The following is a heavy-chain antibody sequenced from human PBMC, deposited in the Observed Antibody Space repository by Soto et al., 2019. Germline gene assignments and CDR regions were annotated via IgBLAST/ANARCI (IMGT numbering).Heavy chain of an antibody. CDR1: GYSISSGYY. CDR2: LYHSGRS. CDR3: TRISTHQYDISDYYSPTYYFDS. D-gene: IGHD3-22*01. V-gene: IGHV4-38-2*01. Sequence: SETLSLTCDVSGYSISSGYYWGWIRQFPGKGLEWIGSLYHSGRSQYAPSLKSRVTISVDTSKNQFSLKVTSVTAADTAVYYCTRISTHQYDISDYYSPTYYFDSWSQGSLVTVSS. J-gene: IGHJ4*02.